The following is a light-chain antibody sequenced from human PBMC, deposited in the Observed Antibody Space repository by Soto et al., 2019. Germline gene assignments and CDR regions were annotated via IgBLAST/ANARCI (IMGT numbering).Light chain of an antibody. J-gene: IGLJ1*01. CDR2: DVS. Sequence: QSALTQPASLSGSPGQSITIYCTGTSSDVGGYNYVSWYQQHPGKAPKLMIYDVSNRPSGVSNRFSGSKSGNTASLTISGLQAEDEADYYCSSYTSSSLYVFGTGTKVTVL. V-gene: IGLV2-14*01. CDR3: SSYTSSSLYV. CDR1: SSDVGGYNY.